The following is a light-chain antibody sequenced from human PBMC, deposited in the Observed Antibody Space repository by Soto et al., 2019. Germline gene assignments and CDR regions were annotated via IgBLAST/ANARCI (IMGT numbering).Light chain of an antibody. V-gene: IGKV3-11*01. CDR3: QQRSNWLELT. CDR1: QSVSSH. Sequence: EIVLTQSPATLSLSPGERATLSCRASQSVSSHLAWYQQKPGQAPRLLIYDASNRATGIPARFSGSGSGTDFTLTISSLDPEDFAVYYCQQRSNWLELTFGGGTKVEIK. J-gene: IGKJ4*01. CDR2: DAS.